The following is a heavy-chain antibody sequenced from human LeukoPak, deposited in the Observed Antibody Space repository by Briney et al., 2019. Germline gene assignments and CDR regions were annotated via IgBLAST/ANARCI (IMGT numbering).Heavy chain of an antibody. Sequence: KTSETLSLTCAVYGGSFCGYYWSWIRQPPGKGLEWIGEINDSGSTNYNPSLKSRVTISVDTSKNQFTLKLSSVTAADTAVYYCARGPLRLDYWGQGTLVTVSS. CDR1: GGSFCGYY. J-gene: IGHJ4*02. V-gene: IGHV4-34*01. CDR3: ARGPLRLDY. CDR2: INDSGST. D-gene: IGHD4-17*01.